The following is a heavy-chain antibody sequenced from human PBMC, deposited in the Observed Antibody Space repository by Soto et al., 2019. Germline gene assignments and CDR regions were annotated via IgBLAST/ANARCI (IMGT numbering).Heavy chain of an antibody. CDR2: ISAYNGNT. J-gene: IGHJ1*01. CDR3: ARDRIVGATNGFQH. CDR1: GGTFSSYA. V-gene: IGHV1-18*01. D-gene: IGHD1-26*01. Sequence: ASVKVSCKASGGTFSSYAISWVRQAPGQGLEWMGWISAYNGNTNYAQKLQGRVTMTTDTSTSTAYMELRSLRSDDTAVYYCARDRIVGATNGFQHWGQGALVTFSS.